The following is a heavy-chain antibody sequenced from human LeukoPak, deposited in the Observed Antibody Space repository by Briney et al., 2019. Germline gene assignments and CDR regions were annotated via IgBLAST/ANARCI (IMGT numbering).Heavy chain of an antibody. V-gene: IGHV3-23*01. CDR2: VSGSGGGT. J-gene: IGHJ6*03. D-gene: IGHD1-26*01. Sequence: GGSLRLSCVVSGLTFTRHNVSWVRQAPGKGLAWVSSVSGSGGGTHYAASVKGRFTISRDNSKNTVFLQMNSLRVEDTANYYCANWDPDFYYMAVWGKGTTVTVSS. CDR3: ANWDPDFYYMAV. CDR1: GLTFTRHN.